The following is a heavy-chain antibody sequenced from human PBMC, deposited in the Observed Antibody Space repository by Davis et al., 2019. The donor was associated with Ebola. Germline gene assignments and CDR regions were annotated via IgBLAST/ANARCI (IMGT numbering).Heavy chain of an antibody. CDR3: ARGKPFGSSLWFDP. CDR2: IYYIGST. J-gene: IGHJ5*02. Sequence: MPSDTLSLTCAVSGGSISSGGYSWSWIRQPPGRGLEWIGYIYYIGSTYYNPSLKSRVTISVDRSKNQFSLKLSSVTAADTAVYYCARGKPFGSSLWFDPWGQGTLVTVSS. CDR1: GGSISSGGYS. V-gene: IGHV4-30-2*01. D-gene: IGHD6-13*01.